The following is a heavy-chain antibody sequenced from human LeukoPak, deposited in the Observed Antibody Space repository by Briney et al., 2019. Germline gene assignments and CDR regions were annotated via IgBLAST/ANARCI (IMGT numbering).Heavy chain of an antibody. Sequence: GASVKFSCKASGGTFSSYAISWVRQAPGQGLEWIGGIIPIFGTANYAQKFQGRVTITADESTSTAYMELSSLRSEDTAVYYCAAGITMIVVVQPYFDYWGQGTLVTVSS. CDR2: IIPIFGTA. CDR1: GGTFSSYA. D-gene: IGHD3-22*01. V-gene: IGHV1-69*13. J-gene: IGHJ4*02. CDR3: AAGITMIVVVQPYFDY.